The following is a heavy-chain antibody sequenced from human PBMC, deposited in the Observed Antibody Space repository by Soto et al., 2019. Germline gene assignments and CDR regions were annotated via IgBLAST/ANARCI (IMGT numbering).Heavy chain of an antibody. CDR1: GCTFSSYA. V-gene: IGHV1-69*06. J-gene: IGHJ6*02. Sequence: GASVKVSCKASGCTFSSYAISWVRQAPGQGLEWMGGIIPIFGTANYAQKFQGRVTITADKSTSTAYMELSSLRSEDTAVYYCARGRGYYSYYYYGMDVWGQGTTVTVSS. CDR3: ARGRGYYSYYYYGMDV. D-gene: IGHD3-22*01. CDR2: IIPIFGTA.